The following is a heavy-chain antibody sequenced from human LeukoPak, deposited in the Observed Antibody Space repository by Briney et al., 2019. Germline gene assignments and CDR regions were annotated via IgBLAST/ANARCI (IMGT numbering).Heavy chain of an antibody. D-gene: IGHD2-15*01. V-gene: IGHV1-46*01. CDR1: GYTFTSYY. Sequence: ASVKVSCKASGYTFTSYYMHWVRQAPGQGLEWMGIINPSGGSTSYAQKFQGRVTMTRDTSTSTVYMELNSLRAEDTAVYYCARERGYCSGGSCTNWFDPWGQGTLVTVSS. J-gene: IGHJ5*02. CDR3: ARERGYCSGGSCTNWFDP. CDR2: INPSGGST.